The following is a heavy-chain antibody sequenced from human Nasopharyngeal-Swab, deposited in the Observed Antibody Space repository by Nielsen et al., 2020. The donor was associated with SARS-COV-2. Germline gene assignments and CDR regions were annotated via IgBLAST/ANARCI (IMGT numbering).Heavy chain of an antibody. CDR3: TKGRADYSNPSFDN. Sequence: SLKISCAASGFTFDDYSMHWVRQAPGKGLEWVSCINWNSGRKGYADSVKGRFTISRDNTKSSLYLQMDSLRTEDTALYYCTKGRADYSNPSFDNWGQGTLVTVSS. J-gene: IGHJ4*02. D-gene: IGHD4-11*01. CDR1: GFTFDDYS. V-gene: IGHV3-9*01. CDR2: INWNSGRK.